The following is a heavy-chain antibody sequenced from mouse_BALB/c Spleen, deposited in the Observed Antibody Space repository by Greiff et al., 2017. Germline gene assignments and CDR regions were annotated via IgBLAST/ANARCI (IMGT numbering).Heavy chain of an antibody. CDR1: GYTFSSYW. CDR3: ARKGEHYGTYDY. V-gene: IGHV1-9*01. J-gene: IGHJ2*01. CDR2: ILPGSGST. Sequence: VQLQQSGAELMKPGASVKISCKATGYTFSSYWIEWVKQRPGHGLEWIGEILPGSGSTNYNEKFKGKATFTADTSSNTAYMQLSSLTSEDSAGYYCARKGEHYGTYDYWGQGTTLTVSS. D-gene: IGHD2-1*01.